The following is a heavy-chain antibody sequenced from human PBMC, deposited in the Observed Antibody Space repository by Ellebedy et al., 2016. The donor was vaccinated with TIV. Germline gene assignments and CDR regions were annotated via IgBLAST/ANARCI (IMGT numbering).Heavy chain of an antibody. J-gene: IGHJ6*02. CDR3: ARDRMYYYDSSGSYQYYGMDV. Sequence: SETLSLXCSVSGGSIRSDYWSWIRQPPEKGLEWIGYIYNRGRTNYNPSLESRVTISVDTSKNQFSLKLSSVTAADTAVYYCARDRMYYYDSSGSYQYYGMDVWGQGTTVTVSS. V-gene: IGHV4-59*01. CDR2: IYNRGRT. CDR1: GGSIRSDY. D-gene: IGHD3-22*01.